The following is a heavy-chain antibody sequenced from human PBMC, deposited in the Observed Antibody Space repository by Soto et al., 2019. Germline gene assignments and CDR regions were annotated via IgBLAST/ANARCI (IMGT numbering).Heavy chain of an antibody. CDR3: ARAYSSIPPMGFDP. D-gene: IGHD6-13*01. Sequence: SQTLSLTCAISGDSVSSNSAAWNWIRQSPSRGLEWLGRTYYRSKWYNDYAVSVKSRITINPDTSKNQFSLQLNSVTAADTAVYYCARAYSSIPPMGFDPWGQGTLVTVSS. CDR1: GDSVSSNSAA. V-gene: IGHV6-1*01. CDR2: TYYRSKWYN. J-gene: IGHJ5*02.